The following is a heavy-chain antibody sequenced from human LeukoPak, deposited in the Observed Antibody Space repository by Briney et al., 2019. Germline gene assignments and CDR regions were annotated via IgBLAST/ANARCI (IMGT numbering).Heavy chain of an antibody. J-gene: IGHJ3*02. Sequence: SETLSLTCTVSGGSISSGGYYWSWIRQPPGKGLEWIGYIYHSGSTYYNPSLKSRVTISVDTSKNQFSLKLSSVTAADTAVYYCHGERNGYGYVHKLPRAAFDIWGQGTMVTVSS. CDR1: GGSISSGGYY. D-gene: IGHD5-18*01. CDR2: IYHSGST. V-gene: IGHV4-30-2*01. CDR3: HGERNGYGYVHKLPRAAFDI.